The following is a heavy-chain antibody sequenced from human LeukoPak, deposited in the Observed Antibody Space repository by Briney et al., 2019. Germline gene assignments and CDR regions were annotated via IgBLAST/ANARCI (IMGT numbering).Heavy chain of an antibody. CDR3: ARGGIGLGVTTKDWFDP. Sequence: SVKVSCKACGYTFTGYYIRWVRQAPGQGLEWMGGINPNSGGTYFAQRFQGRVTMTRDTSMSTAYMELSSLRSDDTAVYDCARGGIGLGVTTKDWFDPWGQGSLGTASS. CDR1: GYTFTGYY. D-gene: IGHD3/OR15-3a*01. J-gene: IGHJ5*02. CDR2: INPNSGGT. V-gene: IGHV1-2*02.